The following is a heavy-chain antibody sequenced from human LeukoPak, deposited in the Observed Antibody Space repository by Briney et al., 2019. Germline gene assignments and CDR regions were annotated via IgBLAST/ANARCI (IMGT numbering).Heavy chain of an antibody. J-gene: IGHJ4*02. D-gene: IGHD2-15*01. CDR3: ARRYCSGYSCYYFDS. CDR2: INHSGST. V-gene: IGHV4-34*01. Sequence: SETLSLTCAVSGGSFSGYYWSWIRQPPGKGLEWIGEINHSGSTNYNPSLKSRVTISVDTSKNQFSLKLSSVTAADTAVYYCARRYCSGYSCYYFDSWGQGTLVTVSS. CDR1: GGSFSGYY.